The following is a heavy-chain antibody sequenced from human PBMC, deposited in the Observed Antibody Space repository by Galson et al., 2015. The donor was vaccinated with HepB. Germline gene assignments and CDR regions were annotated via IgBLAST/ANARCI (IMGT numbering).Heavy chain of an antibody. CDR3: ARDLGAMGNYYYGMDV. Sequence: SVKVSCKASGYTFTTYGISWVRQAPGQGLEWMGWISGNRGNTNYPQKFQDRVTVTTDTSTSTAYMELRGLRFDDTAVYFCARDLGAMGNYYYGMDVWGQGTLVTVSS. CDR1: GYTFTTYG. CDR2: ISGNRGNT. J-gene: IGHJ6*02. D-gene: IGHD1-26*01. V-gene: IGHV1-18*01.